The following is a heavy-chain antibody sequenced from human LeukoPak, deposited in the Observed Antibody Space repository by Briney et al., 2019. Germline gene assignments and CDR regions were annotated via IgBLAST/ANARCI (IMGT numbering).Heavy chain of an antibody. CDR3: ASGWLGTNDY. CDR1: GYSISSGYY. J-gene: IGHJ4*02. D-gene: IGHD6-19*01. V-gene: IGHV4-38-2*02. CDR2: IYHSGST. Sequence: SETLSLTCTVSGYSISSGYYWGWIRQPPGKGLEWIGSIYHSGSTYYNPSLKSRVTISVDTSKNQFSLKLSSVTAADTAVYYCASGWLGTNDYWGQGTLVTVSS.